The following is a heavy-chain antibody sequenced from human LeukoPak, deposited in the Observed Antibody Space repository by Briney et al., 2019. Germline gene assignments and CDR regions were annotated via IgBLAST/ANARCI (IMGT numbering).Heavy chain of an antibody. V-gene: IGHV4-39*02. CDR1: GGSISGSSYY. CDR2: IYYSGST. CDR3: ARESPSGSRAFDI. D-gene: IGHD1-26*01. J-gene: IGHJ3*02. Sequence: PSETLSLTCTVSGGSISGSSYYWGWIRQPPGKGLEWIGSIYYSGSTYYNPSLKSRVTISVDTSKNQFSLKLNSVTATDTAVYYCARESPSGSRAFDIWGQGTMVTVSS.